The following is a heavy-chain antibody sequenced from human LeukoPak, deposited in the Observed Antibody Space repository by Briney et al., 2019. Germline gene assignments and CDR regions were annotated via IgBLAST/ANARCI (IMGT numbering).Heavy chain of an antibody. CDR1: GFTVSSNY. V-gene: IGHV3-66*01. Sequence: GGSLRLSYAASGFTVSSNYMSWVRQAPGKGLEWVSVIYSGGSTYYADSVKGRFTISRDNSKNTLYLQMNSLRAEDTAVYYCARVSEGYSYGLDYWGQGTLVTVSS. CDR2: IYSGGST. D-gene: IGHD5-18*01. J-gene: IGHJ4*02. CDR3: ARVSEGYSYGLDY.